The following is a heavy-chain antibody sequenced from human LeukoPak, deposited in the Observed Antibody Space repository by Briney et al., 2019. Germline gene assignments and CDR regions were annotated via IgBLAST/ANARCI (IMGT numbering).Heavy chain of an antibody. CDR2: IYYSGST. D-gene: IGHD5-18*01. V-gene: IGHV4-59*01. Sequence: SETLSLTCTVSGGSISSYYWSWIRQPPGKGLEWIGYIYYSGSTNYNPSLKSRVTISVDTSKNQFSLKLSSVTAADTAVYYCAKDVDFQKDTAMDCWGQGTLVSVSS. J-gene: IGHJ4*02. CDR1: GGSISSYY. CDR3: AKDVDFQKDTAMDC.